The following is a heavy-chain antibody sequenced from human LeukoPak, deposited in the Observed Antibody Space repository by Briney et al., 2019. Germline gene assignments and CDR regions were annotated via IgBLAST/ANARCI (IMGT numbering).Heavy chain of an antibody. D-gene: IGHD2-2*01. CDR3: ASRVPAAPY. V-gene: IGHV4-34*01. CDR1: GGSFSGYY. Sequence: KPSETLSLTCAVYGGSFSGYYWSWIRQPPGKGLEWIGEINHSGSTNYNPSLRSRVTISVDTSKNQFSLKLSSVTAADTAVYYCASRVPAAPYWGQGTLVTVSS. CDR2: INHSGST. J-gene: IGHJ4*02.